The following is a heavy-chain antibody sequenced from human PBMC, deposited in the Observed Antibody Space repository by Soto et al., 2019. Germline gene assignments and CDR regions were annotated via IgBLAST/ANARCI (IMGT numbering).Heavy chain of an antibody. Sequence: ASVKVSCKASGYTFTSYDINWVRQATGQGLEWMGWMNPNSGNTGYAQKFQGRVTMTRNTSISTAYMELSSLRSEDTAVYYCARDFIVVVAATPKYYYYGMDVWGQGTTVTVSS. V-gene: IGHV1-8*01. CDR3: ARDFIVVVAATPKYYYYGMDV. J-gene: IGHJ6*02. CDR2: MNPNSGNT. D-gene: IGHD2-15*01. CDR1: GYTFTSYD.